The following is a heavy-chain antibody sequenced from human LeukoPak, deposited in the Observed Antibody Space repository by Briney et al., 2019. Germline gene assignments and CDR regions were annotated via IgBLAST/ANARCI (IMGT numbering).Heavy chain of an antibody. V-gene: IGHV4-59*02. Sequence: PSETLSLTCNVSGGSVRSLYWTWIRQPPGRGLEWIAYIYYSGSTNYTPSLKRRVTISLDTSQNPFSLKLSSVTAADTAVYYCARAHSYSGFAEADYWGQGTLVTVSS. J-gene: IGHJ4*02. D-gene: IGHD5-12*01. CDR3: ARAHSYSGFAEADY. CDR2: IYYSGST. CDR1: GGSVRSLY.